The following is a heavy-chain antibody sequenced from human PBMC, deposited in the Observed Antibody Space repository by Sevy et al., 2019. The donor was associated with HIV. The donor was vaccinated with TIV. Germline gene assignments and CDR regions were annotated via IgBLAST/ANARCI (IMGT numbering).Heavy chain of an antibody. Sequence: ASVKVSCKASGYSFTNYAIHWVRQAPGQGLKWMGWIKTDNGNTKYSQRFQGRVTITRDTSATTAYMEMSSLRYDDTALYFCARGKGGIFGVVVGQFDSWGQGTLVTVSS. J-gene: IGHJ4*02. CDR3: ARGKGGIFGVVVGQFDS. D-gene: IGHD3-3*01. CDR2: IKTDNGNT. V-gene: IGHV1-3*04. CDR1: GYSFTNYA.